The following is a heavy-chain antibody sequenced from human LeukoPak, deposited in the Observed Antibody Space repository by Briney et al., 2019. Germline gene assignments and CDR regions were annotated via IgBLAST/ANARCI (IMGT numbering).Heavy chain of an antibody. D-gene: IGHD2/OR15-2a*01. Sequence: ASVKASCKASGGTFSSSAISWVRQAPGQGLKWMGGIIPIFGTANYAQKFQGRVTITADESTSTAYMGLSSLRSEDTAVYYCAREGLSGVDVWGQGTTVTVSS. J-gene: IGHJ6*02. V-gene: IGHV1-69*13. CDR2: IIPIFGTA. CDR1: GGTFSSSA. CDR3: AREGLSGVDV.